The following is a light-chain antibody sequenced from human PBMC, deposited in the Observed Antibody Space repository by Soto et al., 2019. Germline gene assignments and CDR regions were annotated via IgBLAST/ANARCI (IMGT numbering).Light chain of an antibody. CDR1: QTIDNY. J-gene: IGKJ1*01. V-gene: IGKV1-39*01. Sequence: DIQMTQSPSSLSASVGDTVTITCRAGQTIDNYLNWFQQKPGTAPKLLIYTTSTLRSGVPSMFSGSGSGTEFTLTISNLQPEDFATYYCQQGYTTRWTFGQGTKVEVK. CDR2: TTS. CDR3: QQGYTTRWT.